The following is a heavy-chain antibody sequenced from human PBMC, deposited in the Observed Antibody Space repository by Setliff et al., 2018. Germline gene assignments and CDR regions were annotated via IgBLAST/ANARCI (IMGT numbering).Heavy chain of an antibody. J-gene: IGHJ6*03. Sequence: SETLSLTCSVSGDSIGKGGYYWSWIRQQPGKGLEWIASIYYSGSTYYNPSLKSRVTISVDKSTNQFSLKLNSVTAADTAVYYCVRTDYSDGRYSMDVWGKGTTVTVSS. V-gene: IGHV4-31*09. D-gene: IGHD6-19*01. CDR1: GDSIGKGGYY. CDR3: VRTDYSDGRYSMDV. CDR2: IYYSGST.